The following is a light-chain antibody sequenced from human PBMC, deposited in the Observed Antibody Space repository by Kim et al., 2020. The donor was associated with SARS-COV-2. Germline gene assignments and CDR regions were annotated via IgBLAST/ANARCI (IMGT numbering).Light chain of an antibody. CDR3: QTWGTGMV. Sequence: GASLKLNCTRDSGHSGHAIAWHQQQPEKGPRYWMKVNSDGSHSKGDGSPDRFSGSSSGAERYLTISGLQSEDEADYYCQTWGTGMVFGGGTQLTVL. J-gene: IGLJ2*01. V-gene: IGLV4-69*01. CDR1: SGHSGHA. CDR2: VNSDGSH.